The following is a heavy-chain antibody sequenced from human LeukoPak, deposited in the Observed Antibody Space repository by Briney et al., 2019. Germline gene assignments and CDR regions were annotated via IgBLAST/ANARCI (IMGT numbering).Heavy chain of an antibody. Sequence: ASVKVSCKASGGTFSSYAISWVRQAPGQGLEWMGGIIPIFGTANYAQKFQGRVTITADESTSTAYMELSSLRSEDTAVYYCASPTYYYDSSGYYHFSGAFQHWGQGTLVTVSS. CDR2: IIPIFGTA. CDR3: ASPTYYYDSSGYYHFSGAFQH. J-gene: IGHJ1*01. V-gene: IGHV1-69*13. D-gene: IGHD3-22*01. CDR1: GGTFSSYA.